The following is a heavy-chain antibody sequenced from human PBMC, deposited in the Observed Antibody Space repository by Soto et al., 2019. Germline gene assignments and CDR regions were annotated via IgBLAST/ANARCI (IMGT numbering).Heavy chain of an antibody. CDR2: TYYRSKWLN. J-gene: IGHJ6*02. Sequence: SQTLSLTCAISGDSVSSNSAAWHWIRQSPSRGLEWLGRTYYRSKWLNEYAVSVKSRLTVNPDTFKNHFSLQLTSVTPEDTAVYYCAIDPGYFYGLDVWGHGITVTVA. CDR1: GDSVSSNSAA. CDR3: AIDPGYFYGLDV. V-gene: IGHV6-1*01.